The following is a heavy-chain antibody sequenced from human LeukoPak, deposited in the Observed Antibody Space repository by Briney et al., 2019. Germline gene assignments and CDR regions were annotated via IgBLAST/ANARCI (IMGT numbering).Heavy chain of an antibody. V-gene: IGHV4-31*03. Sequence: SQTLSLTCTVSGGSISSGGYYWSWIRQHPGKGLEWIGYFYYSGSTYYNPSLKSRVTMSVDASKNQFSLKLSSVTAADTAVYYCARVPYDSVWGGNNGAFDIWGQGTVVTVSS. D-gene: IGHD3-16*01. CDR2: FYYSGST. J-gene: IGHJ3*02. CDR1: GGSISSGGYY. CDR3: ARVPYDSVWGGNNGAFDI.